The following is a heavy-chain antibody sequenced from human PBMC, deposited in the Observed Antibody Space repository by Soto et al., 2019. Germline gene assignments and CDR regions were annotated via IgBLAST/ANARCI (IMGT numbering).Heavy chain of an antibody. CDR2: INHSGST. V-gene: IGHV4-34*01. CDR3: ARQSIAARPTPYYFDY. J-gene: IGHJ4*02. CDR1: GGSFSGYY. D-gene: IGHD6-6*01. Sequence: PSETLSLTCAVYGGSFSGYYWSWIRQPPGKGLEWIGEINHSGSTNYNPSLKSRVTISVDTSKNQFSLKLSSVTAADTAVYYCARQSIAARPTPYYFDYWGRGTLVTVSS.